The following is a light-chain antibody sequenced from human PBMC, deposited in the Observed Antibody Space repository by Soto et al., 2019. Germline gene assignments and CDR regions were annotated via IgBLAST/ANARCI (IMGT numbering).Light chain of an antibody. Sequence: QSALTQPASVSGSPGQSITISCTGTSSDVGNYNDVSWYQQHPGKAPKLIIYEGSKRPSGISDRFSGSKSGNTASLTISGLQAEDEADYYCCSYAGSFRYVFGSGNKVTVL. CDR1: SSDVGNYND. CDR3: CSYAGSFRYV. J-gene: IGLJ1*01. CDR2: EGS. V-gene: IGLV2-23*01.